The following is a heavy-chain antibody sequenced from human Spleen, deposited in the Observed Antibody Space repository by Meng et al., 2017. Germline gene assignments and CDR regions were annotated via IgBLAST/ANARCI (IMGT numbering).Heavy chain of an antibody. Sequence: GESLKISCAASGFTVSHNYMSWVRQAPGKGLEWVSYISSSGSTIYYADSVKGRFTISRDNAKNSLYLQMNSLRAEDTAVYYCARDVSLYYDSSGTDFDYWGQGTLVTVSS. CDR1: GFTVSHNY. CDR2: ISSSGSTI. D-gene: IGHD3-22*01. V-gene: IGHV3-11*01. J-gene: IGHJ4*02. CDR3: ARDVSLYYDSSGTDFDY.